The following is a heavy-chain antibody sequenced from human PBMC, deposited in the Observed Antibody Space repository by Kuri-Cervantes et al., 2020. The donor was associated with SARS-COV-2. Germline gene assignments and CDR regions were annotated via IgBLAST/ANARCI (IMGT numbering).Heavy chain of an antibody. V-gene: IGHV3-74*01. CDR2: INDDGSTT. Sequence: ETLSLTCAASGFTFSRYWMHWVRQAPGKGLVWVSRINDDGSTTGYADSVKGRFTISRDNAKNSLYLQMNSLRAEDTAVYYCARDGGYYYDSSGPCWFDPWGQGTLVTVSS. D-gene: IGHD3-22*01. J-gene: IGHJ5*02. CDR1: GFTFSRYW. CDR3: ARDGGYYYDSSGPCWFDP.